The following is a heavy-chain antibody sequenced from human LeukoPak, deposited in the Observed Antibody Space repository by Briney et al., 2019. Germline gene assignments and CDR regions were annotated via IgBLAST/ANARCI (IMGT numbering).Heavy chain of an antibody. V-gene: IGHV3-23*01. J-gene: IGHJ4*01. Sequence: GGSLRLSCAASGFTLSAYTMSWVRQPPGKGLEWVSTIFSGGSTYYVDSVKGRFTISRDLSKNSLHLQMNSLRAEDTAVYYCARDDRDISSFRFDYWGHGILVTVSS. CDR2: IFSGGST. D-gene: IGHD6-6*01. CDR3: ARDDRDISSFRFDY. CDR1: GFTLSAYT.